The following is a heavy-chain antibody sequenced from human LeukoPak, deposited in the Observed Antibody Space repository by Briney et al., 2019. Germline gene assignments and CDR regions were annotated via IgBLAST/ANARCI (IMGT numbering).Heavy chain of an antibody. Sequence: GGSLRLSCAASGFTFSNYGMHWVRQAPGKVLEWVAFIRSDGSNKYYANSVKGRFAISRDNSKNTVYLQVNSLRAEDTAVYYCAKDVPTPYFDYWGQGTLVTVSS. J-gene: IGHJ4*02. D-gene: IGHD5-12*01. CDR2: IRSDGSNK. CDR3: AKDVPTPYFDY. V-gene: IGHV3-30*02. CDR1: GFTFSNYG.